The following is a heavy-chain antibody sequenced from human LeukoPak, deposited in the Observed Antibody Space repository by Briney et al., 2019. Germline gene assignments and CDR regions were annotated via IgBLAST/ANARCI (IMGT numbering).Heavy chain of an antibody. Sequence: GGSLRLSCAASGFTFSSYSMNWVRQAPGKGLEWVSSISTSSSYIYYADSVRGRFTISRDNAKNSLYLQMNSLRAEDTAVYYCARRARGYSGYGDNWFDPWGQGTLVTVSS. CDR2: ISTSSSYI. J-gene: IGHJ5*02. CDR3: ARRARGYSGYGDNWFDP. V-gene: IGHV3-21*01. D-gene: IGHD5-12*01. CDR1: GFTFSSYS.